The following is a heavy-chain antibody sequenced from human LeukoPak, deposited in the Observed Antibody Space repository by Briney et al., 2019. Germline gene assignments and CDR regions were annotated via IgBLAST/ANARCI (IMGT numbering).Heavy chain of an antibody. CDR1: GFTFSSYS. CDR3: ARLWTMDYMDV. Sequence: PGGSLRLSCAASGFTFSSYSMNWVRQAPGKGLEWVSYISSSSTIYYADSVKGRFTISRDNAKNSLYLQMNSLRAEDTAVYYCARLWTMDYMDVWGKGTTVTVSS. CDR2: ISSSSTI. J-gene: IGHJ6*03. V-gene: IGHV3-48*01. D-gene: IGHD4/OR15-4a*01.